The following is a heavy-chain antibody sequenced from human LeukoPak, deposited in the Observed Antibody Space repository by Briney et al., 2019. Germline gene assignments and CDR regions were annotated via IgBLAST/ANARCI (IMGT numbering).Heavy chain of an antibody. CDR1: GYTFSNYD. D-gene: IGHD5-12*01. Sequence: ASVKVSCKASGYTFSNYDINWVRQAAGQGLEWMGWMNPSSGNTGYAQKFQGRVTMTRNTTISTAYMQLSSLNSEDTAVYYCARGTRYSGYSIGDNWFDPWGQGTLVTVSS. V-gene: IGHV1-8*01. CDR3: ARGTRYSGYSIGDNWFDP. CDR2: MNPSSGNT. J-gene: IGHJ5*02.